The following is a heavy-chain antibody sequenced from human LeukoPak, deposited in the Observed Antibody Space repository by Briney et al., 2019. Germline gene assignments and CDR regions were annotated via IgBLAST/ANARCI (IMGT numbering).Heavy chain of an antibody. V-gene: IGHV7-4-1*02. CDR2: INTNTGNP. CDR1: GYTFTSYA. Sequence: APVKVSCKASGYTFTSYAMNWVRQAPGQGLEWMGWINTNTGNPTYAQGFTGRFVFSLDTSVSTAYLQISSLKAEDTAVYYCARGLIAAAGNWFDPWGQGTLVTVSS. D-gene: IGHD6-13*01. J-gene: IGHJ5*02. CDR3: ARGLIAAAGNWFDP.